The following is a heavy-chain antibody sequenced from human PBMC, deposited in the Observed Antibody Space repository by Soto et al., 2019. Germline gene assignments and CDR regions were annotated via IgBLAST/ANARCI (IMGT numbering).Heavy chain of an antibody. CDR3: ARAGVENWLDP. CDR1: GFTFNKYG. V-gene: IGHV3-33*01. Sequence: QVQLVESGGGVVQPGRSLRLSCEGSGFTFNKYGMHWVRQAPGKGLEWVAIIWYDGSNDFYADSVKGRFTISKDNSKNKVYLEMDSLRVEDKGIYYCARAGVENWLDPWGQGTLVTVSS. D-gene: IGHD3-10*01. J-gene: IGHJ5*02. CDR2: IWYDGSND.